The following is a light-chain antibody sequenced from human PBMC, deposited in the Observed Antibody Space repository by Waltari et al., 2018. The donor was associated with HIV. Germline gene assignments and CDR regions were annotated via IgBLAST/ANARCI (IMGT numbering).Light chain of an antibody. CDR3: TSYTTSSTRV. J-gene: IGLJ3*02. V-gene: IGLV2-14*01. CDR1: STDIGGSNS. Sequence: QSALTQPASVSGSPGQSITISCRGTSTDIGGSNSVSWYQHHPGKAPKLIIYEVTNRPSGVSNRFSASKSGNTASLTISGLQAEDEADYYCTSYTTSSTRVFGGGTKLTVL. CDR2: EVT.